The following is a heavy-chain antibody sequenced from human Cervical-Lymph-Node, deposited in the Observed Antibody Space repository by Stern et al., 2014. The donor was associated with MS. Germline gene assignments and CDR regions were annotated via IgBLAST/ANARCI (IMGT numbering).Heavy chain of an antibody. Sequence: QVTLKESGPVLVKPTETLTLTCTVSGFSLSNARMGVSWIRQPPGKALEWLANIFSNDEKSYSTSLKSRLTISKDTSKSQVVLTMTNMDPVDTATYYCARIIPIAAAGGYYYYGMDVWGQGTTVTVSS. CDR1: GFSLSNARMG. CDR2: IFSNDEK. J-gene: IGHJ6*02. CDR3: ARIIPIAAAGGYYYYGMDV. D-gene: IGHD6-13*01. V-gene: IGHV2-26*01.